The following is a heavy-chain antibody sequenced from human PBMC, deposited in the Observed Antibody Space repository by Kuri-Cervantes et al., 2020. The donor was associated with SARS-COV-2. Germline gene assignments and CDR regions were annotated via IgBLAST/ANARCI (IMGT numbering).Heavy chain of an antibody. CDR2: IKQNGSEK. CDR1: GFTFSSYW. J-gene: IGHJ4*02. CDR3: ARDRDYYGSGSWNY. Sequence: GGSLRLSCAASGFTFSSYWMSWVRQAPGKGLEWVANIKQNGSEKYYVDSVKGRFTISRDNAKNSLYLQMNSLRAEDTAAYYCARDRDYYGSGSWNYWGQGTLVTVSS. D-gene: IGHD3-10*01. V-gene: IGHV3-7*01.